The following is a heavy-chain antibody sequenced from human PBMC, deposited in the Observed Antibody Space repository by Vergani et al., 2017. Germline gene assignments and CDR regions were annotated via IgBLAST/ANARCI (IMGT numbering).Heavy chain of an antibody. V-gene: IGHV4-4*02. Sequence: QVQLQESGPGLVKPSGTLSLTCAVSGGSISSSNWWSWVRQPPGKGLEWIGEIYHSGSTNYNPSLKSRVTISVDKSKNQFSLKLSSVTAADTAVYYCARVVSTIFGVATYYYMDVWGKGTTVTVSS. CDR1: GGSISSSNW. D-gene: IGHD3-3*01. CDR2: IYHSGST. J-gene: IGHJ6*03. CDR3: ARVVSTIFGVATYYYMDV.